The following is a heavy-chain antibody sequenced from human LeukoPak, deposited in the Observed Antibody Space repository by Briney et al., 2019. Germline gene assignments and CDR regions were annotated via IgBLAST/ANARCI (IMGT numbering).Heavy chain of an antibody. CDR3: ARISSSNWYNERGAFDV. V-gene: IGHV4-59*01. Sequence: SETLSLTCTVSGGSISSYYWSWIRQPPGKGLEWIGFVYYTGSTNYSPSLKSRVTISVDTSKNQLSLKLRSVTAADTAVYYCARISSSNWYNERGAFDVWGQGTMVTVSS. D-gene: IGHD6-13*01. J-gene: IGHJ3*01. CDR2: VYYTGST. CDR1: GGSISSYY.